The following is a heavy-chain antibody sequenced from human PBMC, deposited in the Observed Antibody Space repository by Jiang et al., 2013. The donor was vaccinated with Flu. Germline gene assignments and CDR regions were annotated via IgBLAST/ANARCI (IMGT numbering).Heavy chain of an antibody. CDR2: IYYSGST. Sequence: GLVKPSETLSLTCTVSGGSISSYYWSWIRQPPGKGLEWIGYIYYSGSTNYNPSLKSRVTISVDTSKNQFSLKLSSVTAADTAVYYCASVGSRDYFDYWGQGTLVTVSS. J-gene: IGHJ4*02. V-gene: IGHV4-59*01. CDR1: GGSISSYY. CDR3: ASVGSRDYFDY. D-gene: IGHD2-15*01.